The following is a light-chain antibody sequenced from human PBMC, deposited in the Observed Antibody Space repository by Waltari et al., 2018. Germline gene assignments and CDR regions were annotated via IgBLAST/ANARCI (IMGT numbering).Light chain of an antibody. CDR2: DAS. V-gene: IGKV3-11*01. CDR3: QQRSNWPRGT. J-gene: IGKJ3*01. Sequence: GERATLSCRASQSVSSYLAWYQQKPGQAPRLLIYDASNRATGIPARFSGSGSGTDFTLTISSLEPEDFAVYYCQQRSNWPRGTFGPGTKVDIK. CDR1: QSVSSY.